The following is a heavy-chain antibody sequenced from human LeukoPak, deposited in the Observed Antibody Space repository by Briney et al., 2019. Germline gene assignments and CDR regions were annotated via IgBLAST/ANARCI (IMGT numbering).Heavy chain of an antibody. D-gene: IGHD1-1*01. J-gene: IGHJ4*02. CDR1: GDSISSGDYY. V-gene: IGHV4-39*01. Sequence: SETLSLTCTVSGDSISSGDYYWSWIRQPPGKGLEWLGEINHRGSTTYNPSLKSRVTISVDTSKNQFSLNLNSLTAADTAVYYCARHFVNNCPRLWGQGTLVTVSS. CDR2: INHRGST. CDR3: ARHFVNNCPRL.